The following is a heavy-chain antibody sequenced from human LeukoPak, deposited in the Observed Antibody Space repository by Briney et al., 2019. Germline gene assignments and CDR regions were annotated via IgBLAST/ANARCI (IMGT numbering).Heavy chain of an antibody. V-gene: IGHV4-34*01. Sequence: SETLSLICAVYGGSFSGYYWSWIRQPPGKGLEWIGEINHSGSTNYNPSLKSRVTISVDTSKNQFSLKLSSVTAADTAVYYCARGGLYDSSGYYWDYFGYWGQGTLVTVSS. CDR3: ARGGLYDSSGYYWDYFGY. CDR2: INHSGST. CDR1: GGSFSGYY. D-gene: IGHD3-22*01. J-gene: IGHJ4*02.